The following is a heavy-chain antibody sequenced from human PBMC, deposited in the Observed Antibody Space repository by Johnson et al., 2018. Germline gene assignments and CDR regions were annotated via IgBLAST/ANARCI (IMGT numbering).Heavy chain of an antibody. V-gene: IGHV3-15*07. Sequence: VQLVQSGGGLVKPGGSLRLSCAASGFTFSNAWMNWVRQAPGKGLEWVGRIKSKPDGGTTDYAAPVKGRFTISRDDSKNTLYHQMNSLKTEDTAVDYCTAWIQLLPPYYYYMDVWGKGTTVTVSS. J-gene: IGHJ6*03. CDR1: GFTFSNAW. D-gene: IGHD5-18*01. CDR2: IKSKPDGGTT. CDR3: TAWIQLLPPYYYYMDV.